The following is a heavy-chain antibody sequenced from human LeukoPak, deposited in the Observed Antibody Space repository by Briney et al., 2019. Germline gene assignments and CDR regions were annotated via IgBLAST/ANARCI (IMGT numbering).Heavy chain of an antibody. Sequence: PGGSLRLSSAASGFTVSSSYVSWVRQAPGEGLEWVSITYTDVNTNYADSVKGRFTISRDNSQNTLSLQMNSLRAEDTAVYYCARKNDLFNAAFDIWGQVTVVTVSS. D-gene: IGHD1-1*01. CDR2: TYTDVNT. J-gene: IGHJ3*02. CDR1: GFTVSSSY. V-gene: IGHV3-53*01. CDR3: ARKNDLFNAAFDI.